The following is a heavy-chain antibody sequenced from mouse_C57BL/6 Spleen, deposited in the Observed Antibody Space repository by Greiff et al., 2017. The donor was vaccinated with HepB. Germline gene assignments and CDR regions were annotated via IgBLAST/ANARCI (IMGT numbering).Heavy chain of an antibody. CDR1: GYTFTSYW. D-gene: IGHD1-1*01. V-gene: IGHV1-72*01. CDR3: ARSILKFIYYAMDY. J-gene: IGHJ4*01. Sequence: QVQLQQSGAELVKPGASVKLSCKASGYTFTSYWMHWVKQRPGRGLEWIGRIDPNSGGTKYNEKFKSKATLTVDKPSSTAYMQLSSLTSEDSAVYYCARSILKFIYYAMDYWGQGTSVTVSS. CDR2: IDPNSGGT.